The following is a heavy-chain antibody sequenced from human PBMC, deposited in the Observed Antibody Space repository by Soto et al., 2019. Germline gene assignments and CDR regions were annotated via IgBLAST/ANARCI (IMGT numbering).Heavy chain of an antibody. V-gene: IGHV5-10-1*01. D-gene: IGHD2-2*01. CDR2: IDPSDSYT. CDR1: GYRFTSYC. J-gene: IGHJ4*02. Sequence: GESLKVSCKGSGYRFTSYCMSWVCQMRRRGLEWMGRIDPSDSYTNYSPPCQGHVTISADKSISTAYLQWSSLKASDTAMYYCARHVDRYQGDVPPDYWGQGTLVTVS. CDR3: ARHVDRYQGDVPPDY.